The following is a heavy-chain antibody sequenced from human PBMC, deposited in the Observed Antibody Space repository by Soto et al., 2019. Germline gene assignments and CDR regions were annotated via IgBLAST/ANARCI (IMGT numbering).Heavy chain of an antibody. D-gene: IGHD6-19*01. Sequence: GGSLRLSCAASGFTFSFYNMNWIRQAPGKGLEWISYTSTGGSTVYYADSVKGRFIISRDNAQNSLYLQLTSLRAEDTAVYYCAKTYSSGRGAFDVWGQGTTVTVSS. CDR1: GFTFSFYN. CDR3: AKTYSSGRGAFDV. CDR2: TSTGGSTV. J-gene: IGHJ3*01. V-gene: IGHV3-48*01.